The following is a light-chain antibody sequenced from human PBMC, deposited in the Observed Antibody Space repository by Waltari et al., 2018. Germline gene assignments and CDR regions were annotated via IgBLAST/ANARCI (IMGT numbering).Light chain of an antibody. Sequence: YELTQPPSVSVSPGQTARITCSGAALPKKNAFWYQQKSGQAPVLVIYDDVKRPSGIPERFSGSSSGSMATLTITGAQVGDEADYYCYSADGSGDLVVFGGGTKVTVL. CDR2: DDV. CDR3: YSADGSGDLVV. J-gene: IGLJ3*02. CDR1: ALPKKN. V-gene: IGLV3-10*01.